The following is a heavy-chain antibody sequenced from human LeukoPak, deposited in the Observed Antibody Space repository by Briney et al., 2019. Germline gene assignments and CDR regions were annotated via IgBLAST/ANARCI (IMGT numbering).Heavy chain of an antibody. CDR1: GFTFSNAW. D-gene: IGHD3-16*01. V-gene: IGHV3-21*01. CDR3: ARALRGEHYFDY. Sequence: PGGSLRLSCAASGFTFSNAWMSWVRQAPGKGLEWVSSISSSSSYIYYADSVKGRFTISRDNAKNSLYLQMNSLRAEDTAVYYCARALRGEHYFDYWGQGTLVTVSS. CDR2: ISSSSSYI. J-gene: IGHJ4*02.